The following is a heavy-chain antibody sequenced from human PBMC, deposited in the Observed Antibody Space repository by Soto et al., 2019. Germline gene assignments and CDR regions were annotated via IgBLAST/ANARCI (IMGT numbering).Heavy chain of an antibody. Sequence: SETLSLTCAVSDYSINSDSYYWTWIRQPPGKGPEWIGYVYYTGTTTYSPSLKSRVTISVDTSMNQISLKLSSVTAADTAFYYCARLGGYYQSLDTWGQGTLVTVSS. D-gene: IGHD3-22*01. CDR1: DYSINSDSYY. CDR3: ARLGGYYQSLDT. J-gene: IGHJ5*02. V-gene: IGHV4-61*01. CDR2: VYYTGTT.